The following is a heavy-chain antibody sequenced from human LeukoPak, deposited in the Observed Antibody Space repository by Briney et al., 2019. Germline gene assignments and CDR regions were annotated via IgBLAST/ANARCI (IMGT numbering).Heavy chain of an antibody. V-gene: IGHV1-69*06. CDR3: ARAYCSSTSCFTSFWSPGWFDP. CDR2: IIPIFGTA. D-gene: IGHD2-2*02. CDR1: GGTFSSYA. Sequence: SVKVSCKASGGTFSSYAISWVRQAPGQGLEWMGGIIPIFGTANYAQKFQGRVTITADISTSTAYMELSSLRSEDTAVYYCARAYCSSTSCFTSFWSPGWFDPWGQGTLVTVSS. J-gene: IGHJ5*02.